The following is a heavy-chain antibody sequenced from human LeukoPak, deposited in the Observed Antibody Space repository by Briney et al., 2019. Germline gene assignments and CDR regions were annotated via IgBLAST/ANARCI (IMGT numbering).Heavy chain of an antibody. CDR1: GGYISSFY. CDR3: ARASDPTVTTPLDY. D-gene: IGHD4-17*01. V-gene: IGHV4-59*01. J-gene: IGHJ4*02. Sequence: SETLSLTCTVSGGYISSFYWTWIRQPPGKGLEWIGYINYSGRTNYNPSLQSRVTISVDTSENQFSLRLSSVTAADTVVYYCARASDPTVTTPLDYWGQGTLVTVSS. CDR2: INYSGRT.